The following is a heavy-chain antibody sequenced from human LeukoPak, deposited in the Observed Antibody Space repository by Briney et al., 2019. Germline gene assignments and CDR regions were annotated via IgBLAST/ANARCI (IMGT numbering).Heavy chain of an antibody. J-gene: IGHJ4*02. Sequence: PGGSLRLSCAASGFTFSNAWMNWVRQAPGKGLEWVGRIKSKTDGGTTDYAAPVKGRFTISRDDSKNTLYLQMNSLKTEDTAVYYCTLDRDFWSGYPYWGQGTLVTVSS. V-gene: IGHV3-15*07. CDR3: TLDRDFWSGYPY. CDR1: GFTFSNAW. CDR2: IKSKTDGGTT. D-gene: IGHD3-3*01.